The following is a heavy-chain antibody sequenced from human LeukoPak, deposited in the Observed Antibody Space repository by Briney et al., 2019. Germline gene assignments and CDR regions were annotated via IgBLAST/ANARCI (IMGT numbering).Heavy chain of an antibody. CDR3: AREVVDATPSRDYYYYMDV. V-gene: IGHV4-4*07. CDR1: GGSISSYY. J-gene: IGHJ6*03. Sequence: SETLSLTCTVSGGSISSYYWSWIRQSAGKGLEWIGRIYISGSTNYNPSLKSRVTMSVDTSKNQFSLKLTSVTAADTAVYYCAREVVDATPSRDYYYYMDVWGKGTRSPSP. CDR2: IYISGST. D-gene: IGHD2-15*01.